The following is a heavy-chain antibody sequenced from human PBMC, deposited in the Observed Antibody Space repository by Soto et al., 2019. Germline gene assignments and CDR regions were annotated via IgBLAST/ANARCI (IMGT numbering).Heavy chain of an antibody. V-gene: IGHV4-59*01. Sequence: SETLSLTCTVSGGSINGYYWTWIRQPPGEGPEWIGYIHNSGTTNYNASLKSRVTISADTSKNQFSLKVTSVTAADTAVYYCARDLIAAAGDNWFDPWGQGTLVTVSS. D-gene: IGHD6-13*01. CDR3: ARDLIAAAGDNWFDP. CDR2: IHNSGTT. J-gene: IGHJ5*02. CDR1: GGSINGYY.